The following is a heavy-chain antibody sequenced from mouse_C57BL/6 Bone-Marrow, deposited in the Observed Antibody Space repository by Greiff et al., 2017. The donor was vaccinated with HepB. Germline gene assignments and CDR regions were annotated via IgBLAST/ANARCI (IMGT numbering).Heavy chain of an antibody. J-gene: IGHJ4*01. D-gene: IGHD2-2*01. CDR2: ISSGSSTI. CDR3: ARRVYYGYDLYYAMDY. V-gene: IGHV5-17*01. Sequence: VQLKESGGGLVKPGGSLKLSCAASGFTFSDYGMHWVRQAPEKGLEWVAYISSGSSTIYYADTVKGRFTISRDNAKNTLFLQMTSLRSEDTAMYYCARRVYYGYDLYYAMDYWGQGTSVTVSS. CDR1: GFTFSDYG.